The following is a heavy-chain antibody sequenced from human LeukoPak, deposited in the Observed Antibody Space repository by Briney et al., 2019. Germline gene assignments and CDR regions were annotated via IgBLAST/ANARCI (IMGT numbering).Heavy chain of an antibody. CDR3: ARDLGYCFNGVCYGYYGMDV. V-gene: IGHV4-59*01. D-gene: IGHD2-8*01. CDR2: IYYSGST. Sequence: SETLSLTCTVSGGSISNYYWSWIRQPPGKGLEWIGYIYYSGSTNYNPSLKSRVTISVDTSKNQFSLKLTSVTAADTAVYYCARDLGYCFNGVCYGYYGMDVWGQGTTVTVSS. J-gene: IGHJ6*02. CDR1: GGSISNYY.